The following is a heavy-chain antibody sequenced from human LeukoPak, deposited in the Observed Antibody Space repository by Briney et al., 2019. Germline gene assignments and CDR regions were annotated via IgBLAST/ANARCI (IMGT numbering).Heavy chain of an antibody. CDR3: ARAGRLLGDYNWGSDRQMRSYFFDY. Sequence: ASVKVSCKASGYTFTSYGFSWVRQAPGQGLEWMGWISTYNGNTNYAQKLQGRVTMTTDTSTGTAYMELRSLRSDDTALYYCARAGRLLGDYNWGSDRQMRSYFFDYWGQGTLVTVSS. D-gene: IGHD3-16*02. J-gene: IGHJ4*02. CDR2: ISTYNGNT. V-gene: IGHV1-18*01. CDR1: GYTFTSYG.